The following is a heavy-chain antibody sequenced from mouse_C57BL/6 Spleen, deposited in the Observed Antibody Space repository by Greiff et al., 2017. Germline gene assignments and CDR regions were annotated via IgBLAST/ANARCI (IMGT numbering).Heavy chain of an antibody. CDR1: GFTFSSYA. CDR2: ISDGGSYT. V-gene: IGHV5-4*01. CDR3: AREGGSNYGWFAY. D-gene: IGHD2-5*01. J-gene: IGHJ3*01. Sequence: EVMLVESGGGLVKPGGSLKLSCAASGFTFSSYAMSWVRQTPEKRLEWVATISDGGSYTYYPDNVKGRFTISRDNATNNLYLQMSHLRSEDTAMYYCAREGGSNYGWFAYWGQGTMVTVSA.